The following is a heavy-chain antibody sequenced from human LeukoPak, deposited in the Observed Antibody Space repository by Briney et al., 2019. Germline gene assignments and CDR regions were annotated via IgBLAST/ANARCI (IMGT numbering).Heavy chain of an antibody. CDR3: ARDGYSSGWYDPDFDY. D-gene: IGHD6-19*01. Sequence: GGSLRLSCAASGFTFSSYEMNWVRQAPGKGLEWVSYISSSSSTIYYADSVKGRFTISRDNAKNSLYLQMNSLRAEDTAVYYCARDGYSSGWYDPDFDYWGPGDLVTVSS. J-gene: IGHJ4*02. V-gene: IGHV3-48*01. CDR2: ISSSSSTI. CDR1: GFTFSSYE.